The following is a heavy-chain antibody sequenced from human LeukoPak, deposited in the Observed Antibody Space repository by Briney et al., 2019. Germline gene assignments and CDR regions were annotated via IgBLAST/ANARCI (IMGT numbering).Heavy chain of an antibody. Sequence: TGGSLRLSCAASGFTFNNYWMHWVRRAPGKGLVWVARIDNDGSSTVYADSVKGRFTISRDNAKNTVYLQMNRLRGEDTALYYCVRGLQGPDYWGQGTLVIVSS. CDR2: IDNDGSST. CDR3: VRGLQGPDY. CDR1: GFTFNNYW. J-gene: IGHJ4*02. D-gene: IGHD2-15*01. V-gene: IGHV3-74*01.